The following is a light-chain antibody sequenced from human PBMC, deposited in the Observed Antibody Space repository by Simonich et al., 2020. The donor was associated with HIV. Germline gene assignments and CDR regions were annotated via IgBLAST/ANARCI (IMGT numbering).Light chain of an antibody. J-gene: IGLJ2*01. CDR1: GSDIGTNC. CDR2: RNN. Sequence: SVMPQPPSPCGTPGQRVSISCSGSGSDIGTNCVYWYQQLPGTAPKLLSCRNNHRPSGVPDRFSGSKSGTSAPLAISVLLSEEEDDYYGASWVDSLSVPVFGGWTKLTVL. V-gene: IGLV1-47*01. CDR3: ASWVDSLSVPV.